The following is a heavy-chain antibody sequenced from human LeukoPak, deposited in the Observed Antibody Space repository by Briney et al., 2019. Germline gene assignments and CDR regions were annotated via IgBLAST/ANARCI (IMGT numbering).Heavy chain of an antibody. CDR2: IYWDDDK. J-gene: IGHJ4*02. CDR3: AHRAEMAPGGRNYYFDY. V-gene: IGHV2-5*02. CDR1: GFSLSTSGVG. Sequence: SGPTLVKPTQTLTLTCTFSGFSLSTSGVGVGWIRQPPGKALEWLALIYWDDDKRYSPSLKSRLTITKDTSKNQVVLTMTNMDPVDTATYYCAHRAEMAPGGRNYYFDYWGQGTLVTVSS. D-gene: IGHD5-24*01.